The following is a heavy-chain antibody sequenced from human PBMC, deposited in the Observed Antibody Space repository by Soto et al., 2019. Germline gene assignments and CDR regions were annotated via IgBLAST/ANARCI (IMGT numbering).Heavy chain of an antibody. J-gene: IGHJ4*02. Sequence: SETLSLTCTVSGGSISSYYRSWIRQPPEKGLEWIGYIYYSGSTNYNPSLKSRVTISVDTSKNQFSLRLSSVTAADTAVYYCARHYSGLDYWGQGTLVTVSS. CDR3: ARHYSGLDY. CDR2: IYYSGST. CDR1: GGSISSYY. V-gene: IGHV4-59*08. D-gene: IGHD6-19*01.